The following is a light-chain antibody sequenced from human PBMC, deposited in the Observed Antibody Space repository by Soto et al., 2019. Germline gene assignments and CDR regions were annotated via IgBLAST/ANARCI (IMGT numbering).Light chain of an antibody. CDR1: SSDVGGYNY. Sequence: QSVLTQPASVSGSPGQSITISCTGTSSDVGGYNYVSWYQQHPGKAPKLMIYEVSNRPSGVSNRFSGSKSGNTASLTISGRQAEAEADYSCSSYTSSSIDYVFGTGTKVTVL. CDR3: SSYTSSSIDYV. V-gene: IGLV2-14*01. CDR2: EVS. J-gene: IGLJ1*01.